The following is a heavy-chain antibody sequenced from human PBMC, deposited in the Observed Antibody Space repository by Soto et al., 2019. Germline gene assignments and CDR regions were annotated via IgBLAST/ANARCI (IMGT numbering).Heavy chain of an antibody. CDR3: ARQGSWPFSYYGVDV. V-gene: IGHV1-18*01. CDR1: GYTFTTSG. Sequence: QVQLVQSGPEVKKPGASVKVSCEASGYTFTTSGISWVRQAPGQGLEWMGWISTYNGDTNSAQKFQGRVTMTADTSTGTAYMELMALKSAATAVYFWARQGSWPFSYYGVDVWGQGTTVTVSS. J-gene: IGHJ6*02. D-gene: IGHD1-26*01. CDR2: ISTYNGDT.